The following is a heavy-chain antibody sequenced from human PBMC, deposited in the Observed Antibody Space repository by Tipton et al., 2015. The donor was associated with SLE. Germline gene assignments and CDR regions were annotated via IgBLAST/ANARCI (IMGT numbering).Heavy chain of an antibody. CDR2: IYPGDSDT. J-gene: IGHJ4*02. V-gene: IGHV5-51*03. CDR3: ARALYGDYRGAAGLFDY. D-gene: IGHD4-17*01. CDR1: GYSFTSYW. Sequence: QSGPEVKKPGESLKISCKGSGYSFTSYWIGWVRQMPGKGLEWMGIIYPGDSDTRYSPSFQGQVTISADKSISTAYLQWSSLKASDTAMYYCARALYGDYRGAAGLFDYWGQGTLVTVSS.